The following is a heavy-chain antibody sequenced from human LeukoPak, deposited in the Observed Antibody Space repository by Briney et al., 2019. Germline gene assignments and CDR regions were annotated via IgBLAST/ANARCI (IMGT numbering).Heavy chain of an antibody. CDR1: GYSFTGYF. CDR3: ARDRRFGESNAFDI. Sequence: ASVKVSCKASGYSFTGYFIHWMRQAPGQGLEWMGWINPNSGATNYAQKFLGRVTMTRDTSITTACMELSSLTSDDTAVYYCARDRRFGESNAFDIWGQGTMVTVSS. J-gene: IGHJ3*02. D-gene: IGHD3-10*01. V-gene: IGHV1-2*02. CDR2: INPNSGAT.